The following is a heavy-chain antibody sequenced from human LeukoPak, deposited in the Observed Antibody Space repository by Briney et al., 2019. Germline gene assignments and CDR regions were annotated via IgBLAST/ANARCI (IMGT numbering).Heavy chain of an antibody. V-gene: IGHV1-2*02. CDR2: VNTHTGAT. CDR1: GYTFTGYY. Sequence: GASVKVSCTASGYTFTGYYMHWVRQAPGQGLESMGWVNTHTGATNYAQKFQGAVTMTRDTSISTAYMELSRPRSDDTAMYYCARSGRGHVYGFFDYWGQGTLVTVSS. CDR3: ARSGRGHVYGFFDY. D-gene: IGHD3-10*01. J-gene: IGHJ4*02.